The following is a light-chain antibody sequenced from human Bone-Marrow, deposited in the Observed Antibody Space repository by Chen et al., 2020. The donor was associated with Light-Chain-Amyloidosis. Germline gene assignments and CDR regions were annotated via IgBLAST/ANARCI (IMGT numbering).Light chain of an antibody. V-gene: IGLV1-40*01. CDR1: SSNIGAGYD. Sequence: QPVLTQPPSVSGATGQRVTISCTGSSSNIGAGYDVHWYQQLPGKAPKRLVYSNSHRPSGIPDRFSGSKSGTSASLAITGLRAEDEADYYCQSYDSSLSGSRVFGGGTKLTVL. CDR2: SNS. J-gene: IGLJ3*02. CDR3: QSYDSSLSGSRV.